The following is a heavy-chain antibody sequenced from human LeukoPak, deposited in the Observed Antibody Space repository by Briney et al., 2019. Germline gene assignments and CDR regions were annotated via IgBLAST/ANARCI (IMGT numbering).Heavy chain of an antibody. V-gene: IGHV4-34*01. CDR2: INHSGST. CDR3: ARGEAKDIVVVVAAAFVDY. D-gene: IGHD2-15*01. Sequence: PSETLSLTCAVYGGSFSGYYWSWIRQPPGKGLEWIGEINHSGSTNYNPSLKSRVTISVDTSKNQFSLKLSSVTAEDTAVYYCARGEAKDIVVVVAAAFVDYWGQGTLVTVSS. J-gene: IGHJ4*02. CDR1: GGSFSGYY.